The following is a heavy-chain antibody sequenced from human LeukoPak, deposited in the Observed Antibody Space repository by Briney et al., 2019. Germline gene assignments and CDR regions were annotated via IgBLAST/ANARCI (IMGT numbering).Heavy chain of an antibody. V-gene: IGHV4-59*01. J-gene: IGHJ4*02. Sequence: PSETLSLTCTVSGGSITSYYWSWIRQPPGKGLEWIAYIYYSGSSMYNPSLKSRVTISVDTSKNQFSLKVSSVTAADTAVYYCAREVGDYFDYWGQGTLVTVSS. CDR2: IYYSGSS. D-gene: IGHD1-26*01. CDR1: GGSITSYY. CDR3: AREVGDYFDY.